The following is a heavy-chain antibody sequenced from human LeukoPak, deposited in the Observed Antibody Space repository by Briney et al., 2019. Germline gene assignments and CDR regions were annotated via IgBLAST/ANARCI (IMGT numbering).Heavy chain of an antibody. J-gene: IGHJ4*02. Sequence: GGSLRLSCAASGFTFSSYAMSWVRQTPGKGLEWVSAISGSGGSTYYADSVKGRFTISRDNSKNTLYLQMNSLRAEDTAVYYCAKGSSYPYRYSLDLSYWGQGTLVTVSS. CDR3: AKGSSYPYRYSLDLSY. V-gene: IGHV3-23*01. CDR2: ISGSGGST. CDR1: GFTFSSYA. D-gene: IGHD1-26*01.